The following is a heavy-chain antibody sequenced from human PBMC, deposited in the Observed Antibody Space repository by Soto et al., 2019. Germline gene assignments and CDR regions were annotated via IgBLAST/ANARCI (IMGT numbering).Heavy chain of an antibody. J-gene: IGHJ4*02. CDR1: GFTFSSYA. CDR2: ISGSGGST. Sequence: VGSLRLSCAASGFTFSSYAMSWVRQAPGKGLEWVSAISGSGGSTYYADSVKGRFTISRDNSKNTLYLQMNSLRAEDTAVYYCAKDRSSGWSFDYWGQGTLVTVSS. D-gene: IGHD6-19*01. V-gene: IGHV3-23*01. CDR3: AKDRSSGWSFDY.